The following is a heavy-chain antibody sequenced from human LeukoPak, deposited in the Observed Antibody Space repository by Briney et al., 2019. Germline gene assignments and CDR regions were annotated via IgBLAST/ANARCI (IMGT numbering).Heavy chain of an antibody. D-gene: IGHD2-2*01. CDR3: VTDGAEYQLTY. Sequence: PSETLSLTCTVSGGSISSGSHYWNWIRQPAGEGLEWVGRIHTNGNTNYNPSLKSRGTISVDMSKNQFSLKLSSVTAADTAVYYCVTDGAEYQLTYWGQGTLVIVSS. CDR1: GGSISSGSHY. J-gene: IGHJ4*02. CDR2: IHTNGNT. V-gene: IGHV4-61*02.